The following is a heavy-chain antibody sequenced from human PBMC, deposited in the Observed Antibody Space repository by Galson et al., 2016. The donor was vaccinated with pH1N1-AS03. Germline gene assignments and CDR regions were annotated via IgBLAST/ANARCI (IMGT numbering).Heavy chain of an antibody. CDR3: ARDQGSYYDNVTGLHGMDV. D-gene: IGHD3-9*01. J-gene: IGHJ6*02. CDR2: IIPIFDTP. V-gene: IGHV1-69*13. Sequence: SVKVSCKASGGTFNSYTINWVRQAPGQGLEWMGGIIPIFDTPIYAQRFQGKVTITADESASRVYLELRSLRSEDTAVYYCARDQGSYYDNVTGLHGMDVRGQGTTVTVSS. CDR1: GGTFNSYT.